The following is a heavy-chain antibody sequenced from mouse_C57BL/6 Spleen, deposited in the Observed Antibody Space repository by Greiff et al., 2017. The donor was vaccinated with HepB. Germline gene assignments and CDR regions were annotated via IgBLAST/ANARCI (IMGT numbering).Heavy chain of an antibody. CDR2: INYDGSST. V-gene: IGHV5-16*01. CDR1: GFTFSDYY. Sequence: EVMLVESEGGLVQPGSSMKLSCTASGFTFSDYYMAWVRQVPEKGLEWVANINYDGSSTYYLDSLKSRFIISRDNAKNILYLRMSSLKSEDTATYYCARAYYGTPYFDYWGQGTTLTVSS. CDR3: ARAYYGTPYFDY. D-gene: IGHD1-1*01. J-gene: IGHJ2*01.